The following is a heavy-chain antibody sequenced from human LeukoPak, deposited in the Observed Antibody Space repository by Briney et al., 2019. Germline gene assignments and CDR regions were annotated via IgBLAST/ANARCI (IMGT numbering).Heavy chain of an antibody. V-gene: IGHV4-39*01. CDR1: GGSISSSSYY. J-gene: IGHJ3*02. D-gene: IGHD2-21*02. Sequence: SETLSLTCTGSGGSISSSSYYWGWIRQPPGKGLEWIGSIYYSGATYYNPSLKSPVTISVDTSKNQFSLKLSSVTAADTAVYYCARQPSLVAVTALSAFDIWGQGTMVTVSS. CDR2: IYYSGAT. CDR3: ARQPSLVAVTALSAFDI.